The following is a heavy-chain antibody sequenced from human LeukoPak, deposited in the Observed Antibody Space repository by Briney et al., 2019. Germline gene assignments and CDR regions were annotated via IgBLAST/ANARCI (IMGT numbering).Heavy chain of an antibody. J-gene: IGHJ4*02. CDR2: IYYSGST. V-gene: IGHV4-59*01. Sequence: SETLSLTCTVSGGSISSYYWSWIRQPPGKGLEWIGYIYYSGSTNYNPSLKSRVTISVDTSKNQFSLKLGSVTAADTAVYYCARGGYSQYYLDYWGQGTLVTVSS. D-gene: IGHD3-22*01. CDR1: GGSISSYY. CDR3: ARGGYSQYYLDY.